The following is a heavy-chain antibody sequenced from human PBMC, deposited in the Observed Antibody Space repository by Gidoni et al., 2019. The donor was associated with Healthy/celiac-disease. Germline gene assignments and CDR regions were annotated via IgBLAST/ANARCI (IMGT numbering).Heavy chain of an antibody. CDR1: GGHVRSYT. CDR2: IIPILGIA. D-gene: IGHD3-10*01. Sequence: QVQLVKSGAEVKKPGSSVKVSCKASGGHVRSYTISWVRQGPGQGLEWMGRIIPILGIANYAQKFQGRVTIPADKSTSTAYMELSSLRSEDTAVYSCAREVTGFGEFNDAFDIWGQGTMVTVSS. V-gene: IGHV1-69*08. J-gene: IGHJ3*02. CDR3: AREVTGFGEFNDAFDI.